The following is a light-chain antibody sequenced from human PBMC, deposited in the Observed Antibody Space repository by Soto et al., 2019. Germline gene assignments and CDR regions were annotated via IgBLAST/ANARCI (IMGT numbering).Light chain of an antibody. V-gene: IGLV2-18*02. CDR1: SSDIGSYNR. Sequence: QSVLTQPPSVSRSPGQSVTISCTGTSSDIGSYNRVSWYQQPPGTAPKLIIYEVSNRPSGVPDRFSGSKSGNTASLTISGLQADDEADYYCSSYTTSITVVFGGGTKLTVL. J-gene: IGLJ2*01. CDR3: SSYTTSITVV. CDR2: EVS.